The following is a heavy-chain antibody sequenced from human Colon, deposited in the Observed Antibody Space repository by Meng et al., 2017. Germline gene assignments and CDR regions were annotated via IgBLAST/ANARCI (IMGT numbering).Heavy chain of an antibody. J-gene: IGHJ4*02. D-gene: IGHD4-17*01. CDR2: MSDSGTT. Sequence: QVHLHESGPGLVRPSHDLPLVCTVSGGSIESGGYHWSWVRQHPGKGLEYIGFMSDSGTTDYNPSLRSRVSISEIGSSKNQFSLTLRSVTAADTATYFCARDTLYGTDYWGQGVLVTVSS. V-gene: IGHV4-31*03. CDR1: GGSIESGGYH. CDR3: ARDTLYGTDY.